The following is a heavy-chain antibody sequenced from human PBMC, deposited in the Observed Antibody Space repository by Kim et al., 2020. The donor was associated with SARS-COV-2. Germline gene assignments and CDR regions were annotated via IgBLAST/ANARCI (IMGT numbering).Heavy chain of an antibody. CDR2: ISGSGGST. D-gene: IGHD3-9*01. CDR1: GFTFSSFA. CDR3: AKDFYWDNSCEGAFEM. Sequence: GGSLRLSCAASGFTFSSFAMNWVHQAPGKGLEWVSCISGSGGSTYYADSVKGRFTFSRDNSKNTLYLQMNSLRAEDTAVYYCAKDFYWDNSCEGAFEMWG. J-gene: IGHJ3*02. V-gene: IGHV3-23*01.